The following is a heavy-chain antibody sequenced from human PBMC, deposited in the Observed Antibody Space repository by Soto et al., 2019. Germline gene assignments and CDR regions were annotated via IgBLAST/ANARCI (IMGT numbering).Heavy chain of an antibody. J-gene: IGHJ4*02. CDR3: ARRCGGDCCINDY. D-gene: IGHD2-21*02. Sequence: SETLSLTCTVSGGSVSSGSYYWSWIRQPPGKGLEWIGYIYYSGSTNYNPSLKSRVTISVDTSKNQFSLKLSSVTAADTAVYYCARRCGGDCCINDYWGQGTLVTVSS. CDR1: GGSVSSGSYY. V-gene: IGHV4-61*01. CDR2: IYYSGST.